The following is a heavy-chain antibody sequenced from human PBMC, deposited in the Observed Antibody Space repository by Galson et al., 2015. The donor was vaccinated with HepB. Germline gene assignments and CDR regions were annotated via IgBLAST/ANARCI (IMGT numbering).Heavy chain of an antibody. J-gene: IGHJ4*02. V-gene: IGHV3-53*01. Sequence: SLRLSCAASGFTVSSNYMSWVRQAPGKGLEWVSVIYSGGSTYYADSVKGRFTISRDNSKNTLYLQMNSLRSEDTAVYYCARVGGGSYFFDYWGQGTLVTVSS. CDR2: IYSGGST. D-gene: IGHD1-26*01. CDR1: GFTVSSNY. CDR3: ARVGGGSYFFDY.